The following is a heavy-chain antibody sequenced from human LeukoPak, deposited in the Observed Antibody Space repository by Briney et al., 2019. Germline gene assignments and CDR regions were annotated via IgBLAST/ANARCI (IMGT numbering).Heavy chain of an antibody. Sequence: SETLSLTCAVYVWSFSGYYWSWIRQPPGKGLEWIGEINHSGSTNYNSSLKSRVTISVDTSKNQFSLKLSSVTAADTAVYYCARGYYGSGSHCCHMDVWGKGTTITVS. CDR1: VWSFSGYY. D-gene: IGHD3-10*01. J-gene: IGHJ6*03. V-gene: IGHV4-34*01. CDR3: ARGYYGSGSHCCHMDV. CDR2: INHSGST.